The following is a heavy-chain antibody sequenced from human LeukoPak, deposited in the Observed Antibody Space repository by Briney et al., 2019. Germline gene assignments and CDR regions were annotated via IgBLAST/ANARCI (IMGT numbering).Heavy chain of an antibody. Sequence: GGSLRLSCAASGFTFSSYAMSWVRQAPGKGLEWVSAISGSGGSTYYADSVKGRFTISRDNSKNTLYLQMNSLRAEDTAVYYCAKDPRPYGSGERFDYWGQGTLVTVSS. J-gene: IGHJ4*02. CDR3: AKDPRPYGSGERFDY. CDR2: ISGSGGST. D-gene: IGHD3-10*01. V-gene: IGHV3-23*01. CDR1: GFTFSSYA.